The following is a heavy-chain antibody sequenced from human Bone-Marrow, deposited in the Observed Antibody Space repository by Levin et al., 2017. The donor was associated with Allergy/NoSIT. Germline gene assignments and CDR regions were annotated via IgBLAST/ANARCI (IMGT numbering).Heavy chain of an antibody. CDR2: INPSDGST. J-gene: IGHJ5*02. Sequence: ASVKVSCKASGYTFSSYYMYWVRQAPGQGLEWMGIINPSDGSTSYAQKFQGRVTMTRDTSTSTVYMDLNSLTSEDTAVYYCARAAAGDNWFDPWGQGTLVTVSS. V-gene: IGHV1-46*01. CDR3: ARAAAGDNWFDP. D-gene: IGHD6-13*01. CDR1: GYTFSSYY.